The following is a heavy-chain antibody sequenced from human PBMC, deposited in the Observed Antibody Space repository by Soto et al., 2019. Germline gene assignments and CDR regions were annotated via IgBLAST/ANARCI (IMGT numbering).Heavy chain of an antibody. CDR3: ARNLSDPYYDSSHDVFDI. V-gene: IGHV3-30-3*01. CDR1: GFTSSSCA. J-gene: IGHJ3*02. D-gene: IGHD3-22*01. CDR2: ISYDGSNK. Sequence: PGGALRLSCAASGFTSSSCAMHWVRQAPGKGLEWVAVISYDGSNKYYADSVKGRFTISRDNSKNTLYLQMNSLRAEDTAVYYCARNLSDPYYDSSHDVFDIWGQGTMVPVSS.